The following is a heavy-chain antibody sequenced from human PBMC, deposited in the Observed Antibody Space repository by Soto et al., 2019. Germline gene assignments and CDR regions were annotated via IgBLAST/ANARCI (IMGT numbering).Heavy chain of an antibody. Sequence: QLQLQESGPGLVKPSETLSLTCTVSGGSISSSSYYWGWIRQPPGKGLEWIGSIYYSGSTYYNPSLKSRVTISVDTSKNQFSLKLSSVTAADTAVYYCARHGGSYPPYDAFDIWGQGTMVTVSS. V-gene: IGHV4-39*01. CDR3: ARHGGSYPPYDAFDI. CDR2: IYYSGST. J-gene: IGHJ3*02. D-gene: IGHD1-26*01. CDR1: GGSISSSSYY.